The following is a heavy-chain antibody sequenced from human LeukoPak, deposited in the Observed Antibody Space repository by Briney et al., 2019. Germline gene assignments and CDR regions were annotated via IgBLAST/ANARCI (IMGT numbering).Heavy chain of an antibody. CDR3: AKANRGAWPREGYYLDY. J-gene: IGHJ4*02. Sequence: PSETLSLTCTVSGGSVTDYYWSWIRQSPGKGLEWIGYIYYTGTSYNPSLKSRVTISADTSKNQFSLKLISATAADTAVYYCAKANRGAWPREGYYLDYCGQGTLVTVSS. V-gene: IGHV4-59*02. D-gene: IGHD2/OR15-2a*01. CDR2: IYYTGT. CDR1: GGSVTDYY.